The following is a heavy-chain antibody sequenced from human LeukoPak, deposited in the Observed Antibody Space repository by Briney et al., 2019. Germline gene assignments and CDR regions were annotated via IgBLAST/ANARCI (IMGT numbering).Heavy chain of an antibody. D-gene: IGHD6-13*01. Sequence: PGASVKVSCKASGYTFTSYYMHWVRQAPGQGLEWMGIINPSGGSTSYAQKLQGRVTMTTDTSTSTAYMEPRSLRSDDTAVYYCARDGVWQQLPSAFDIWGQGTMVTVSS. V-gene: IGHV1-46*01. J-gene: IGHJ3*02. CDR1: GYTFTSYY. CDR3: ARDGVWQQLPSAFDI. CDR2: INPSGGST.